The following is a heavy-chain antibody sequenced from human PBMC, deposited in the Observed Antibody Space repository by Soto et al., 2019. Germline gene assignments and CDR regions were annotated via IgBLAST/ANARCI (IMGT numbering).Heavy chain of an antibody. CDR1: GGIFSSSA. V-gene: IGHV1-69*01. Sequence: QVQLVQSGAEVKKPGSSVKVSCKASGGIFSSSAIGWVRQAPGQGLEWMGGIIPIFGTANYAQKFQGRVTITADESTSTAYMELSSLRSEDTAVYFCSRGRSSGWSSFDFWGQGTLVTVSS. CDR3: SRGRSSGWSSFDF. CDR2: IIPIFGTA. J-gene: IGHJ4*02. D-gene: IGHD6-19*01.